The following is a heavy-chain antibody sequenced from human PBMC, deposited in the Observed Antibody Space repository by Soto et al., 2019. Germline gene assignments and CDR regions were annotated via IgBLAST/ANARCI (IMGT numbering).Heavy chain of an antibody. Sequence: PGGSLRLSCAASEFTISNHAMSWVRQAPGKGLEWVSAISYGGGTTYYANSVKGRFTISRDNSKNTLYLQMNSLRAEDTAVYYCAKNPGYYYDSTGYHFDYWGQGTLVTVSS. CDR3: AKNPGYYYDSTGYHFDY. V-gene: IGHV3-23*01. J-gene: IGHJ4*02. D-gene: IGHD3-22*01. CDR2: ISYGGGTT. CDR1: EFTISNHA.